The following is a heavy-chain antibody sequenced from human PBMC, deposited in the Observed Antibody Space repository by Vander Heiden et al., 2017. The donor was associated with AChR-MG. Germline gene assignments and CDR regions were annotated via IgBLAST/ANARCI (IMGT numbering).Heavy chain of an antibody. CDR2: ISWNSGTI. Sequence: EVQLVESGGGLVQPGRSLKLPCAASGFTFSDFAMHWVRQVPGKGLEWVSGISWNSGTIGYADSVKGRFTISRDNVKKSLYLQMNSLRAEDTALYYCAKDRGGRLVPVYLQDWGQGTLVTVSS. CDR1: GFTFSDFA. J-gene: IGHJ1*01. CDR3: AKDRGGRLVPVYLQD. V-gene: IGHV3-9*01. D-gene: IGHD6-19*01.